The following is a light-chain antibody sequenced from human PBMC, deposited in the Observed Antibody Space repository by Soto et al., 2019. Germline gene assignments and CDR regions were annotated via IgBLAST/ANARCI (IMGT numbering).Light chain of an antibody. J-gene: IGKJ1*01. Sequence: DIVMTQSPDSLAVSLGERATINCKSSQSVLYSSNSKNYLAWYQQKPGQPPKLLIYWASTRESGVPDRFSGSGSGTDFTLTISRLQAEDVAVYYCQQYNGTPQTFGQGTKVEIK. CDR3: QQYNGTPQT. V-gene: IGKV4-1*01. CDR2: WAS. CDR1: QSVLYSSNSKNY.